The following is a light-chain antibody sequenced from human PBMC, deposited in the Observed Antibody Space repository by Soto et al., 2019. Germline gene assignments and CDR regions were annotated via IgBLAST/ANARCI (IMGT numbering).Light chain of an antibody. CDR3: QQYNNWPLT. Sequence: EIVLTQSPGTLSLSPGERVTLSCRASQSVRTNSAWYQQKPGQAPRLLIYGASTRATGIPARFSGSGSGTEFTLTISSLQSEDFAVYYCQQYNNWPLTFGGGTKVDIK. V-gene: IGKV3-15*01. CDR1: QSVRTN. CDR2: GAS. J-gene: IGKJ4*01.